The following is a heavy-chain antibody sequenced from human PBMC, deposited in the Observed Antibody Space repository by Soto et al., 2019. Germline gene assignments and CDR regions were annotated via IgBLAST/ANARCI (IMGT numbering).Heavy chain of an antibody. CDR1: GFTFSSYA. V-gene: IGHV3-30-3*01. CDR3: ARGFGRDYYYYYMDV. CDR2: ISYDGSNK. D-gene: IGHD3-10*01. J-gene: IGHJ6*03. Sequence: GGSLILSCAASGFTFSSYAMHWVRQAPGKGLEWVAVISYDGSNKYYADSVKGRFTISRDNSKNTLYLQMNSLRAEDTAVYYCARGFGRDYYYYYMDVWGKGTTVTVSS.